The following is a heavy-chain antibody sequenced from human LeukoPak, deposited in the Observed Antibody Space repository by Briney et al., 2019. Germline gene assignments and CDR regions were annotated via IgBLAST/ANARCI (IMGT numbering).Heavy chain of an antibody. CDR1: GGSFSGYY. D-gene: IGHD3-10*01. CDR2: ISHSGST. V-gene: IGHV4-34*01. J-gene: IGHJ4*02. CDR3: ASYGSGSYSGFDY. Sequence: SSETLSLTCAVYGGSFSGYYWSWIRQPPGKGLEWIGEISHSGSTSYNPSLKSRVTISVDTSKNQFSLKLSSVTAADTALYYCASYGSGSYSGFDYWGQGTLVTVSS.